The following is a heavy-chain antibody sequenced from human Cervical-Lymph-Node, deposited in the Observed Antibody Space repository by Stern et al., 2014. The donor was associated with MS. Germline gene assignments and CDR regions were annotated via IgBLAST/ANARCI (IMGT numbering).Heavy chain of an antibody. D-gene: IGHD3-10*01. J-gene: IGHJ5*02. CDR1: GG. CDR3: ARGAGDNWFDP. V-gene: IGHV1-69*06. CDR2: IIPFVGTA. Sequence: VQLVESGADVKKPGSSVRVSCNTSGGISWLRQAPGQGLEWMGGIIPFVGTANYAQTFQGRLTITADTSTNTTYMELSSLRSDDTAVYYCARGAGDNWFDPWGQGTLVSVSS.